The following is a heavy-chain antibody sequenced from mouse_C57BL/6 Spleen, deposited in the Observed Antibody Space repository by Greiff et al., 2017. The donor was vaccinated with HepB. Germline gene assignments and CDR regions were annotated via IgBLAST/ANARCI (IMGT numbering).Heavy chain of an antibody. CDR1: GFNIKDDY. V-gene: IGHV14-4*01. CDR3: TTSLYVAGFAY. CDR2: IDPENGDT. J-gene: IGHJ3*01. Sequence: VQLQQSGAELVRPGASVKLSCTASGFNIKDDYMHWVKQRPEQGLEWIGWIDPENGDTEYASKFQGKATITADTSSNTAYLQLSSLTSEDTAVYYCTTSLYVAGFAYWGQGTLVTVSA. D-gene: IGHD6-1*01.